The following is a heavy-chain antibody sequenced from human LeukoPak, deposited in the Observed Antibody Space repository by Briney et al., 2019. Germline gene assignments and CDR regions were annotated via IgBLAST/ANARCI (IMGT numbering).Heavy chain of an antibody. D-gene: IGHD6-19*01. Sequence: PGGSLRLSCAASGFNFNNDAKSWVRQAPGKRLEWVSVISASGASPYYADSVKGRFTISRDNSKNTLYLQMNSLRPEDTAVYHCVKRAVAGTYYFDYWGQGTLVTVSS. V-gene: IGHV3-23*01. CDR1: GFNFNNDA. CDR3: VKRAVAGTYYFDY. J-gene: IGHJ4*02. CDR2: ISASGASP.